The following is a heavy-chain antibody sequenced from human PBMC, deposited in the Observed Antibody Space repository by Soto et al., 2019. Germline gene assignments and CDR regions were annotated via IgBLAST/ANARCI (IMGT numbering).Heavy chain of an antibody. V-gene: IGHV1-24*01. CDR1: GYTLTELS. CDR3: ATLPILTGYYTSHDAFDI. CDR2: FDPEDGET. J-gene: IGHJ3*02. Sequence: ASVKVSCKVSGYTLTELSMHWVRQAPGKGLEWMGGFDPEDGETIYAQKFQGRVTMTEDTSTDTAYMELSSLRSEDTAVYYCATLPILTGYYTSHDAFDIWGQGTMVT. D-gene: IGHD3-9*01.